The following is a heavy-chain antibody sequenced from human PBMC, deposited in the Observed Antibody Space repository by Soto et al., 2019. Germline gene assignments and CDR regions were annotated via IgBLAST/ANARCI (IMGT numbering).Heavy chain of an antibody. CDR2: IDPSDSYT. V-gene: IGHV5-10-1*01. D-gene: IGHD5-18*01. J-gene: IGHJ4*02. Sequence: PGEALKISCKGSGYSFTSYWISWVRQMPGKGLEWMGRIDPSDSYTNYSPSFQGHVTISADKSISTAYLQWSSLKASDTAMYYCGRQSGETYTPMDHWGQGTLVTVSS. CDR1: GYSFTSYW. CDR3: GRQSGETYTPMDH.